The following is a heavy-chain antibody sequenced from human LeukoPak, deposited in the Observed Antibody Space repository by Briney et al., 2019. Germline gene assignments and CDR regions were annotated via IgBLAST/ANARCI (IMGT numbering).Heavy chain of an antibody. CDR2: IKQDGSEK. V-gene: IGHV3-7*03. D-gene: IGHD1-26*01. Sequence: ETLSLTCTVSGGSISSGGYYWSWVRQAPGKGLEWVANIKQDGSEKYFVDSVKGRFTISRDNAKNSLYLQMNSLRAEDTAVYYCARDSRSFSAFWGQGTLVTVSS. CDR1: GGSISSGGYY. J-gene: IGHJ4*02. CDR3: ARDSRSFSAF.